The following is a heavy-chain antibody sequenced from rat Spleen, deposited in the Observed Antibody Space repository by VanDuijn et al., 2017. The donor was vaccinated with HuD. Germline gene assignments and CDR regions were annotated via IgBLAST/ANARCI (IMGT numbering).Heavy chain of an antibody. CDR2: IWGDGST. V-gene: IGHV2-1*01. J-gene: IGHJ2*01. Sequence: QVQLKESGPGLVQPSQTLSLTCTVSGFSLTSNSVHWVRQPPGKGLEWMGGIWGDGSTDYNSALKSRLSISRDTSKSQVFLKMNSLQTDDTAIYFCTRGMSGDYWGQGVMVTVSS. D-gene: IGHD1-12*01. CDR3: TRGMSGDY. CDR1: GFSLTSNS.